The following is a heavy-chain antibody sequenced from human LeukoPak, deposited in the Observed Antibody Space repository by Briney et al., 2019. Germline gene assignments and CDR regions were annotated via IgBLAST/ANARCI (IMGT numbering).Heavy chain of an antibody. D-gene: IGHD5-18*01. Sequence: PGGSLRLSCAASGFTFTSYALSWVRQAPGKGLEWVSYISGSGATTSYADSVKGRFAISRDNSKNSVYLQMDILRAEDTAIYYCASRYSPFEFWGQGTLVTVSS. CDR2: ISGSGATT. CDR1: GFTFTSYA. V-gene: IGHV3-23*01. J-gene: IGHJ4*02. CDR3: ASRYSPFEF.